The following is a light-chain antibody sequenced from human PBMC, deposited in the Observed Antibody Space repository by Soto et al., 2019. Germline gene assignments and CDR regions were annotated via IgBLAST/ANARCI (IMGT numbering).Light chain of an antibody. CDR1: SSDVGGYNY. CDR2: DVS. CDR3: SSYTTSNTRQIV. V-gene: IGLV2-14*03. J-gene: IGLJ1*01. Sequence: QSALTHPASVSGSPVQAITISCTGTSSDVGGYNYVSWYQHHPGKAPKLMIFDVSNRPSGVSNRFSGSKSGNTASLTISGLQPEDEAEYYCSSYTTSNTRQIVFGTGTKLTVL.